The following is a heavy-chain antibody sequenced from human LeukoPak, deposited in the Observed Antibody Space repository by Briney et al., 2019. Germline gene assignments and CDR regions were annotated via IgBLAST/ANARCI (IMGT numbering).Heavy chain of an antibody. V-gene: IGHV4-59*01. CDR2: IYYSGST. J-gene: IGHJ4*02. CDR3: ARKPVYSGSYYFDY. Sequence: SETLSLTCTVSGGSISNYFWSWIRQPPGAGLEWIGYIYYSGSTDYNPSLKSRVTISVDTSKNQFSLKLSSVTAADTAVYYCARKPVYSGSYYFDYWGQGTLVTVSS. D-gene: IGHD1-26*01. CDR1: GGSISNYF.